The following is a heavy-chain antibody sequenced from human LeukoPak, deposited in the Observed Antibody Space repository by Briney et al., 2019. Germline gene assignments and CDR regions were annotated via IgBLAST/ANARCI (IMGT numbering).Heavy chain of an antibody. CDR1: GGSISTYY. CDR3: ARDAEYYYGSRTYFFFEY. CDR2: IYYTGST. D-gene: IGHD3-10*01. J-gene: IGHJ4*02. V-gene: IGHV4-59*12. Sequence: SETLSLTCTVSGGSISTYYWSWIRQPPGKGLEWIGYIYYTGSTSYNPSLKSRVTMSLDASKNQFSLKLSSVTAADTAIYYCARDAEYYYGSRTYFFFEYWGQGTLLTVSS.